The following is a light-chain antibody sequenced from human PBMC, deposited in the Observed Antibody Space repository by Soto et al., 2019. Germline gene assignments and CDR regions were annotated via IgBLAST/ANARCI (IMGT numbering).Light chain of an antibody. CDR1: SSNIGNNY. J-gene: IGLJ3*02. Sequence: QSVLTQPPSVSAAPGQKVTISCSGSSSNIGNNYVSWYQQLPGTAPKLLIYDNNKRPSGIPDRFSGSKSGTSATLGITGLQTGDEADYYCGTWDSSLSAPNCVFGGGTKLTVL. V-gene: IGLV1-51*01. CDR2: DNN. CDR3: GTWDSSLSAPNCV.